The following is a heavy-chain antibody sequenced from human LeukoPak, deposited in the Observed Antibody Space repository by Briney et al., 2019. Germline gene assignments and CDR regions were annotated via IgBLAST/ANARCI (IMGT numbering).Heavy chain of an antibody. J-gene: IGHJ4*02. Sequence: PGGSLRLSCAASRFSFSSYAMSWVRQASGRLLEWLSAISGSGGSTYYADSVRRRFTISRHGSKNTLRLEMNSLRVEDTAIYYCAKDDYLDYWGRGTLVTVAS. D-gene: IGHD4/OR15-4a*01. CDR3: AKDDYLDY. CDR2: ISGSGGST. V-gene: IGHV3-23*01. CDR1: RFSFSSYA.